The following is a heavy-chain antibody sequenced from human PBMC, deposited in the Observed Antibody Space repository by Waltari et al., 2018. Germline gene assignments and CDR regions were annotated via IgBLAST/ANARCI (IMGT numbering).Heavy chain of an antibody. Sequence: EVQLVESGGGLVKPGESLRLSCAASGFTFSANSMHWVRQAPGKGLEVVATIINAGTFIYYGYSIKGQFTLSGDNAENSLSLEMNSLRAEDTAVYYCTRGVFLEGAWVSYNWFDSWGQGALVTVSS. V-gene: IGHV3-21*01. CDR1: GFTFSANS. CDR3: TRGVFLEGAWVSYNWFDS. D-gene: IGHD3-3*01. J-gene: IGHJ5*01. CDR2: IINAGTFI.